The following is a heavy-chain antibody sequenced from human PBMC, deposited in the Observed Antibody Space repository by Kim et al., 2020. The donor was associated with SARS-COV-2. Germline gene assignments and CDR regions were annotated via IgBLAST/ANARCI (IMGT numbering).Heavy chain of an antibody. J-gene: IGHJ4*02. CDR1: GFSLTSGGVG. V-gene: IGHV2-5*02. Sequence: SGPTLVNPTQTLTLTCTFSGFSLTSGGVGVGWIRQPPGKALEWLAIIYWDGEKRYNTSLKNRLTITKVPSKDQVVLTMTNMAPVDTGTYYCGQGSGYSLRWYGNWIDYWGQGTLVSVSS. D-gene: IGHD6-13*01. CDR3: GQGSGYSLRWYGNWIDY. CDR2: IYWDGEK.